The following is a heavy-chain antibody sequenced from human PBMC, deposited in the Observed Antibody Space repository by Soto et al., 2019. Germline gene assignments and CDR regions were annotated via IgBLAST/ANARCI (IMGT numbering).Heavy chain of an antibody. Sequence: PGGSLRLSCAASGFTFSSYGMHWVRQAPGKGLEWVAVIWYDGSNKYYADSVKGRFTISRDNSRNTLYLQMNSLRAEDTAVYYCARIFPAGMYYYSYGMDVWGQGTMVTVSS. CDR1: GFTFSSYG. D-gene: IGHD2-2*01. V-gene: IGHV3-33*01. J-gene: IGHJ6*02. CDR3: ARIFPAGMYYYSYGMDV. CDR2: IWYDGSNK.